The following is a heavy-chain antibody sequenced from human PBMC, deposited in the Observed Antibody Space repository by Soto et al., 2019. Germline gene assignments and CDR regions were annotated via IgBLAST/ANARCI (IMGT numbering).Heavy chain of an antibody. Sequence: GGSLRLSCAASGFTFSSYGMHWVRQAPGKGLEWVAVISYDGSNKYYADSVKGRFTISRDNSKNTLYLQMNSLRAEDTAVYYCARAMGGLYYYYYGMDVWGQGTTVTVSS. D-gene: IGHD1-26*01. V-gene: IGHV3-30*03. CDR2: ISYDGSNK. J-gene: IGHJ6*02. CDR1: GFTFSSYG. CDR3: ARAMGGLYYYYYGMDV.